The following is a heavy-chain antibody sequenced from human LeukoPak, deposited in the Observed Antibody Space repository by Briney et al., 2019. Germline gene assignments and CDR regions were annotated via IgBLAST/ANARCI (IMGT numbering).Heavy chain of an antibody. CDR1: GGSFSGYY. D-gene: IGHD3-10*01. CDR3: ARDPDGSGSPDY. V-gene: IGHV4-34*01. Sequence: SETLSLTCAVYGGSFSGYYWSWIRQPPGKGLEWIGEINHSGSTNYNPSLKSRVTISVDTSKNQFSLKLSSVTAADTAVYYCARDPDGSGSPDYWGQGTLVTVSS. CDR2: INHSGST. J-gene: IGHJ4*02.